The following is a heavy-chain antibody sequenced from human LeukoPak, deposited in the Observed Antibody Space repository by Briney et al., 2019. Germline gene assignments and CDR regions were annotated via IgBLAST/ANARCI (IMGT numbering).Heavy chain of an antibody. CDR1: GYIFTELS. J-gene: IGHJ4*02. CDR2: FNPEDGET. D-gene: IGHD4-17*01. V-gene: IGHV1-24*01. Sequence: EASVKVSCKVSGYIFTELSMHWVRQAPGQGLEWMGGFNPEDGETFYAQKFQGRVNMTEDTSTDTAYMELSSLSYDDTAVYYCATDGAGDYLNHWGQGTLVTVSS. CDR3: ATDGAGDYLNH.